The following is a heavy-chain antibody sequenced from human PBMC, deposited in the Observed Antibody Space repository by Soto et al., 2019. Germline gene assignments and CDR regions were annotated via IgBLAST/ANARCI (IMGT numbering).Heavy chain of an antibody. D-gene: IGHD2-2*01. CDR2: IFSNDEK. CDR1: GFSLSNARMG. J-gene: IGHJ5*02. V-gene: IGHV2-26*01. Sequence: QVTLKESGPVLVKPTETLTLTCTVSGFSLSNARMGVSWIRQPPGKALEWLAHIFSNDEKSYSTSLKSRLTISKDTSKSQVGLTMTSMDPGDTATYYCARINECISTSCYQAWFDPWGQGTLVTVSS. CDR3: ARINECISTSCYQAWFDP.